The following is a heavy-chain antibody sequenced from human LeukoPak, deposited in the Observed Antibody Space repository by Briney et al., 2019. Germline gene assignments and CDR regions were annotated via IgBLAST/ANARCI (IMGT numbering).Heavy chain of an antibody. D-gene: IGHD2-15*01. CDR2: IKSKTDGGTT. J-gene: IGHJ4*02. Sequence: GGSLRLSCAASGFTFSNAWMSWVRQAPGKGLEWVGRIKSKTDGGTTDYAAPVKGRFTISRDDSKNTLYLQMNSLKTEDTAVYYCTTNPEGYCSGGSCGNWGQGTLVTVSS. V-gene: IGHV3-15*01. CDR1: GFTFSNAW. CDR3: TTNPEGYCSGGSCGN.